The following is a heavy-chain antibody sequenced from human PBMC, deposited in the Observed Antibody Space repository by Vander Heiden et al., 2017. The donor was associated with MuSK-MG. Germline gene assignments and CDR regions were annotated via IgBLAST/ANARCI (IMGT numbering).Heavy chain of an antibody. CDR2: FFYSSSP. CDR3: ARHRPQYYYGSGGFMDV. J-gene: IGHJ6*02. CDR1: GGSISSSSSY. D-gene: IGHD3-10*01. V-gene: IGHV4-39*01. Sequence: QLKLQESGPGLVKSSEPLSLTCTVPGGSISSSSSYWGWIRQPPGKGLEGMGSFFYSSSPYYNPSLKSRVTISVDTSKNQFSLKLGSVTAADTAVYYCARHRPQYYYGSGGFMDVWGQGTTVTVSS.